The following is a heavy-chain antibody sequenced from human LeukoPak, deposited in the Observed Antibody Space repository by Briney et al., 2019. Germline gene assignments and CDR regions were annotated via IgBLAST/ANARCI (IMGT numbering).Heavy chain of an antibody. Sequence: SETLSLTCAVYGGSFSGYYRSWIRQPPGKGLEWIGEINHSGSTNYNPSLKSRVTISVDTSKNQFSLKLSSVTAADTAVYYCARAGAAAATIDYWGQGTLVTVSS. CDR3: ARAGAAAATIDY. CDR2: INHSGST. D-gene: IGHD6-13*01. J-gene: IGHJ4*02. V-gene: IGHV4-34*01. CDR1: GGSFSGYY.